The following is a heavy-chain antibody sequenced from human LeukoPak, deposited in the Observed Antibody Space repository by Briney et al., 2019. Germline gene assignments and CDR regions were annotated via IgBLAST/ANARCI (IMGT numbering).Heavy chain of an antibody. D-gene: IGHD5-18*01. Sequence: GGSLRLSCAASGYTFSSYWMNWVRQAPGKGLVWVSRINSDGSSTSYADSVKGRFTISRDNAKNTLYLQMNSLRAEDTAVYYCARGRYSYGYPDAFDIWGQGTMVTVSS. V-gene: IGHV3-74*01. J-gene: IGHJ3*02. CDR1: GYTFSSYW. CDR2: INSDGSST. CDR3: ARGRYSYGYPDAFDI.